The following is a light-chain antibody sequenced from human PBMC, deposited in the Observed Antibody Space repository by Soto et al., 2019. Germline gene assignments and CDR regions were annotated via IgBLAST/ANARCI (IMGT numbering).Light chain of an antibody. V-gene: IGKV3-15*01. J-gene: IGKJ4*01. Sequence: EIVMTQSPATLSVSPGERATLSCRASQSVSNNLAWYQQKPGQAPRLLIYGASTRAPGIPARFSGSGSGTEFTLTISSLQSEDFAVYYCQQYNSWPITFGGGTKVAIK. CDR2: GAS. CDR3: QQYNSWPIT. CDR1: QSVSNN.